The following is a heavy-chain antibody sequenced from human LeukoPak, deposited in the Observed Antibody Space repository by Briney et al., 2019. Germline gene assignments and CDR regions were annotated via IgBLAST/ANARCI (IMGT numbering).Heavy chain of an antibody. Sequence: ASVKVSCTASGYTFTVYYMHWVRQAPGQGLEWMGRINPNSGGTNYAQKFQGRVTMTRDTSISTAYMELSRLRSDDTAVYYCARTVHHSSGYYFSNWFDPWGQGTLVTVSS. D-gene: IGHD3-22*01. CDR3: ARTVHHSSGYYFSNWFDP. CDR1: GYTFTVYY. J-gene: IGHJ5*02. V-gene: IGHV1-2*06. CDR2: INPNSGGT.